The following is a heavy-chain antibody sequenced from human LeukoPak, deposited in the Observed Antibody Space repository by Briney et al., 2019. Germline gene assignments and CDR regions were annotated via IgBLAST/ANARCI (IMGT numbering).Heavy chain of an antibody. D-gene: IGHD3-3*01. CDR2: ISPGGGTT. Sequence: GGSLRLSCAVSGFAFGSEAMSWVRQSPARGLEWVASISPGGGTTYYADYVKGRFTISRDNAKNSLYLQMNSLRAEDTAVYYCARDLVFGVVITPGAFDIWGQGTMVTVSS. J-gene: IGHJ3*02. V-gene: IGHV3-23*01. CDR3: ARDLVFGVVITPGAFDI. CDR1: GFAFGSEA.